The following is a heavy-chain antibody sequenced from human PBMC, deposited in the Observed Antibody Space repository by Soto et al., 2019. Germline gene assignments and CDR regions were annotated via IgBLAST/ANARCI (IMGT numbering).Heavy chain of an antibody. Sequence: PSDTLSLTCAVYGGSFSGYYWSWIRQPPGKGLEWIGEINHSGSTNYNPSLKSRVTISVDTSKNQFSLKLSSVTAADTAVYYCTRVGAGIAVAKEKNWFDPWGQGTLVTVSS. CDR3: TRVGAGIAVAKEKNWFDP. V-gene: IGHV4-34*01. J-gene: IGHJ5*02. CDR1: GGSFSGYY. CDR2: INHSGST. D-gene: IGHD6-19*01.